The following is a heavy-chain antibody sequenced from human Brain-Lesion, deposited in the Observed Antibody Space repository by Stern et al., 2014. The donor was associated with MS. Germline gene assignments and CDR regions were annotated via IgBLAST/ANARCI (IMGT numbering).Heavy chain of an antibody. J-gene: IGHJ5*02. CDR3: ASRWSGTYYGQNWLDP. CDR2: IYYRGAT. CDR1: GGSISSGGHY. V-gene: IGHV4-31*03. D-gene: IGHD1-26*01. Sequence: QVQLVESGPGLVKPSQTLSLTCTVSGGSISSGGHYWSWIRQHPGKGLEWIGYIYYRGATFYNPSLKSRVTISLDTSKNQFSLKLSSVTAADTAVYYCASRWSGTYYGQNWLDPWGQGTLVTVSS.